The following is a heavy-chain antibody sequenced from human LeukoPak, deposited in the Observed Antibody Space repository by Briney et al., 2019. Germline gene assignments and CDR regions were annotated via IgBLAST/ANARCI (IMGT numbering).Heavy chain of an antibody. CDR3: AKDHLGAYGSALFDY. V-gene: IGHV3-23*01. Sequence: GGSLRLSCAASGFTFSSYAMSWVRQAPGKGLEWVSAISGSGGSTYYADSVKGRFTISRDNSKNTLYLQMNSLRAEDTAVYYCAKDHLGAYGSALFDYWGQGTLVTVSS. CDR2: ISGSGGST. J-gene: IGHJ4*02. D-gene: IGHD3-10*01. CDR1: GFTFSSYA.